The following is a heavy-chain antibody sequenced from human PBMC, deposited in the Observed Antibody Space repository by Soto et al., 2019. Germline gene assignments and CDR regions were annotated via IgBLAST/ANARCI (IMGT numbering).Heavy chain of an antibody. Sequence: PSETLSLTCTVSRGYVNTFHWSWVRQPAGKGLEWIGRIYTSGSTNYNPSLKSRVTMSVDTSKNQFSLKLSSVTAADTAVYYCAREVRYFDWGAFDIWGQGTMVTVSS. V-gene: IGHV4-4*07. CDR3: AREVRYFDWGAFDI. D-gene: IGHD3-9*01. CDR1: RGYVNTFH. J-gene: IGHJ3*02. CDR2: IYTSGST.